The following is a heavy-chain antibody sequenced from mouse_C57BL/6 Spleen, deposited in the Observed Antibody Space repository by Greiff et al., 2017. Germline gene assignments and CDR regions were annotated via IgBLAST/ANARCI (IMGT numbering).Heavy chain of an antibody. CDR1: GYTFTSYW. J-gene: IGHJ4*01. V-gene: IGHV1-5*01. Sequence: VQLQQSGTVLARPGASVKMSCKTSGYTFTSYWMHWVKQRPGQGLEWIGAIYPGNSDTRYNQKFKGKAKLTAVTSASTAYMELSSLTNEDSAVYYCTREAYDGYYYYYAMDYWGQGTSVTVSS. CDR2: IYPGNSDT. D-gene: IGHD2-3*01. CDR3: TREAYDGYYYYYAMDY.